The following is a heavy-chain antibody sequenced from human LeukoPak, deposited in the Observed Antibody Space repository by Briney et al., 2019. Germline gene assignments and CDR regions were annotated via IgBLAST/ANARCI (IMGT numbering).Heavy chain of an antibody. CDR1: GFTFSSYE. J-gene: IGHJ1*01. Sequence: PGGSLRLPCAASGFTFSSYEMNWVRQVPGKGLEWISYISSSGSTIYLADSVKGRFTISRDNAKNSLYLQMNSLRAEDTAVYYCARPSRPYRSSEYFQHWGQGTLVIVSS. V-gene: IGHV3-48*03. CDR3: ARPSRPYRSSEYFQH. CDR2: ISSSGSTI. D-gene: IGHD6-13*01.